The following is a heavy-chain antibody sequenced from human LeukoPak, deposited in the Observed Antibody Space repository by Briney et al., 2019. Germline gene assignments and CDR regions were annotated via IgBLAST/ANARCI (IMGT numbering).Heavy chain of an antibody. Sequence: QPGGSLRLSCAASGFTFSSYAMSWFRQAPGKGLEWVSAISGSGGSTYYADSVKGRFTISRDNSKNTLYLQMNSPRAEDTAVYYCAKGYCSSTSCPWDLDAFDIWGQGTMVTVSS. CDR3: AKGYCSSTSCPWDLDAFDI. V-gene: IGHV3-23*01. CDR2: ISGSGGST. J-gene: IGHJ3*02. CDR1: GFTFSSYA. D-gene: IGHD2-2*01.